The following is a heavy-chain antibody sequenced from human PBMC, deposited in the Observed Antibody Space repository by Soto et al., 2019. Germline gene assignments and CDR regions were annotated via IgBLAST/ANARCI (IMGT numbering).Heavy chain of an antibody. CDR1: GFTFSSYA. CDR3: AKESGEYSYGYGDISYYSCSGMDA. Sequence: GGSLRLSCAASGFTFSSYAMSWVRQAPGKGLEWVSAISGSGGSTYYADSVKGRFTISRDNSKNTLYLQMNSLRAEDTAVYYCAKESGEYSYGYGDISYYSCSGMDALGQGNTVTISS. V-gene: IGHV3-23*01. D-gene: IGHD5-18*01. CDR2: ISGSGGST. J-gene: IGHJ6*02.